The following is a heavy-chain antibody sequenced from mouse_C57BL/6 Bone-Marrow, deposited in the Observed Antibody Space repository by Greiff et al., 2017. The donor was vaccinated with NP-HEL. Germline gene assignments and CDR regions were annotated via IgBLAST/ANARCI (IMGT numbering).Heavy chain of an antibody. CDR3: ARGYYGSSYWYFDV. Sequence: AQLQESGAELVRPGASVKMSCKASGYTFTSYNMHWVKQTPRQGLEWIGAIYPGNGDTSYNQKFKGKATLTVDKSSSTAYMQLSSLTSEDSAVYFCARGYYGSSYWYFDVWGTGTTVTVSS. D-gene: IGHD1-1*01. CDR2: IYPGNGDT. CDR1: GYTFTSYN. V-gene: IGHV1-12*01. J-gene: IGHJ1*03.